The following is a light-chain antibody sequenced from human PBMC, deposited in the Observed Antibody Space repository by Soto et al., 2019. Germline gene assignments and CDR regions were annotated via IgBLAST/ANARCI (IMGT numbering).Light chain of an antibody. CDR1: QSVSSSY. CDR2: GAS. Sequence: EIVLTQSPGTPSLSPGERATLSCRASQSVSSSYLAWYQQKPGQAPRLLIYGASSRATGIPDRFSGSGSGTAFTLTISRLEPEDFAVYYCQQYGSSGYTFGQGTKLEIK. V-gene: IGKV3-20*01. J-gene: IGKJ2*01. CDR3: QQYGSSGYT.